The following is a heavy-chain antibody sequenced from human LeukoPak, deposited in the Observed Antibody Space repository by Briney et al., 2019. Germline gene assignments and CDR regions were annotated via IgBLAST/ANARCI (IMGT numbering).Heavy chain of an antibody. CDR1: GFTFTSYG. J-gene: IGHJ5*02. Sequence: GGSLRLSCAASGFTFTSYGMHWVRQAPGKGLEWVAFIRYDGSNKYYADSVKGRFTISRDNSKNALYLQMNSLRAEDTAVYYCATVKSSIAAAGTPLGWGDPWGQGTLVTVSS. CDR3: ATVKSSIAAAGTPLGWGDP. D-gene: IGHD6-13*01. CDR2: IRYDGSNK. V-gene: IGHV3-30*02.